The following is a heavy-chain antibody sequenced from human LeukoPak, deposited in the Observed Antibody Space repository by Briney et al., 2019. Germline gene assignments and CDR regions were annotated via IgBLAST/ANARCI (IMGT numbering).Heavy chain of an antibody. J-gene: IGHJ4*02. Sequence: PGGSLRLSCEASGYXFSSYAMSWVREAPGKGLEWVSHISGSGGSTCYADSVKGRFTISRDNSKNTLYLQMNSRRAEDTAVYYCAKGTPNYYDSSGYYDYWGQGTLVTVSS. CDR1: GYXFSSYA. V-gene: IGHV3-23*01. CDR2: ISGSGGST. D-gene: IGHD3-22*01. CDR3: AKGTPNYYDSSGYYDY.